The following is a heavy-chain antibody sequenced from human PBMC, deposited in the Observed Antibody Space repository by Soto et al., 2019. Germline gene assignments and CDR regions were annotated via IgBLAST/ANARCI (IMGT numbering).Heavy chain of an antibody. CDR3: AREELLPYHYYGMDV. Sequence: QVQLVQSGAEVKKPGASVKVSCKASGYTFTSYAMHWVRQAPGQRLEWMGWINAGNGNTKYSQKFQGRVTITRDTSASTAYMELSSLRSEDTAVYYCAREELLPYHYYGMDVWGQGTTVTVSS. V-gene: IGHV1-3*01. J-gene: IGHJ6*02. CDR2: INAGNGNT. D-gene: IGHD1-26*01. CDR1: GYTFTSYA.